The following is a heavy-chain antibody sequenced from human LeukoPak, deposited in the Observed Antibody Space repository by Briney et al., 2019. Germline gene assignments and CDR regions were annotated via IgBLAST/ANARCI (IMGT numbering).Heavy chain of an antibody. CDR3: ARDMAGDYYDSGSYGYFDY. CDR1: GFSVSSNY. CDR2: IYSGGSE. Sequence: GGSLRLSCAASGFSVSSNYMSWVRQAPGKGLEWVSVIYSGGSEYYADSVKGRFTISRDNFKNRLYPQMNSLRAEDTAVYYCARDMAGDYYDSGSYGYFDYWGQGTLVTVSS. V-gene: IGHV3-66*01. J-gene: IGHJ4*02. D-gene: IGHD3-22*01.